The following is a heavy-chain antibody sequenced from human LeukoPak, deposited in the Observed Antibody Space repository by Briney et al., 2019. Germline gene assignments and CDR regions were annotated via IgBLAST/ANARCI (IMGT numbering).Heavy chain of an antibody. D-gene: IGHD6-19*01. Sequence: PGGFLRLSCAASGFTFSTYDMTWVRQAPGKGLEWVSSISGSGGSTYYADSVKGRFTTSRDNSKNTLYLQMNGLRAEDTAAYYCAKDLAAVPGNKYFAYWGQGTLVTVSS. CDR1: GFTFSTYD. V-gene: IGHV3-23*01. CDR2: ISGSGGST. J-gene: IGHJ4*02. CDR3: AKDLAAVPGNKYFAY.